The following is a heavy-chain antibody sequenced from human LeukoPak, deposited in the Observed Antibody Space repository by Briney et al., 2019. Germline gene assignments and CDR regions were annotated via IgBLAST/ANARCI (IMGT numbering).Heavy chain of an antibody. CDR3: ARGPPEYCSGGSCYSGRNWFDP. D-gene: IGHD2-15*01. CDR2: ISPKSGGA. Sequence: ASVKVSRKVSGYIFTDYYIHWVRQAPGQGLEWMGWISPKSGGADYAQKFQGRVTMTRDTSITTAYMALSRLRFDDTAVYYCARGPPEYCSGGSCYSGRNWFDPWGQGTLVTVSS. CDR1: GYIFTDYY. V-gene: IGHV1-2*02. J-gene: IGHJ5*02.